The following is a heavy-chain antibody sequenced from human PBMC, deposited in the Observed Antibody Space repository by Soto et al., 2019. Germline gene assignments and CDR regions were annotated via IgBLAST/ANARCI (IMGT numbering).Heavy chain of an antibody. J-gene: IGHJ4*02. D-gene: IGHD3-22*01. V-gene: IGHV3-23*01. CDR2: ISGSGGST. CDR1: GFTFSSYA. Sequence: GGSLRLSCAASGFTFSSYAMSWVRQAPGKGLEWVSAISGSGGSTYYADSVKGRFTISRDNSKNTLYLQMNSLSAEDTAVYYCAKSLGYYYDSSGYYYFDYWGQGTLVTVSS. CDR3: AKSLGYYYDSSGYYYFDY.